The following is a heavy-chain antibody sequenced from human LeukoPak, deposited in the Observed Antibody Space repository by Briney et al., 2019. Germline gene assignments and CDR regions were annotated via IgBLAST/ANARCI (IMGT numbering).Heavy chain of an antibody. V-gene: IGHV3-30-3*01. CDR1: GFTFSNYA. Sequence: GGSLRLSCAASGFTFSNYAMHWVRQAPGKGLEWVALISFAENNKYYADSVKGRFTISRDNSKNTLYLQMNSLRAEDTAAYYCAKGSFWGQGTLVTVSS. CDR2: ISFAENNK. J-gene: IGHJ4*02. CDR3: AKGSF. D-gene: IGHD3-10*01.